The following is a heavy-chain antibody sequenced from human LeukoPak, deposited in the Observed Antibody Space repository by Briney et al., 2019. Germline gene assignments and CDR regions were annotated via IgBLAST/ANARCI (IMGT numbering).Heavy chain of an antibody. CDR3: AKGYYDSSGYYEDEPVDY. CDR1: GFTFSSYG. J-gene: IGHJ4*02. CDR2: ISGSGGST. Sequence: GGSLRLSCAASGFTFSSYGMSWVRQAPGKGLEWVSAISGSGGSTYYADSVKGRFTISRDNSKNTLYLQMNSLRAEDTAVYYCAKGYYDSSGYYEDEPVDYWGQGTLVTVSS. V-gene: IGHV3-23*01. D-gene: IGHD3-22*01.